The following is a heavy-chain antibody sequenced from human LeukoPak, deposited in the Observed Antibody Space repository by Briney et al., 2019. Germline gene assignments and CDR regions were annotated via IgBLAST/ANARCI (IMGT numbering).Heavy chain of an antibody. D-gene: IGHD4-11*01. J-gene: IGHJ4*02. CDR1: GFTVSSNS. V-gene: IGHV3-66*01. CDR3: AREGTV. Sequence: GGSLRLSCAASGFTVSSNSMSWVRQAPGKGLEWVSIIYSGGSTYNADSVKGRFTVSRDNSKNTLYLQMNSLRAEDTAVYYCAREGTVRGQGTLVTVSS. CDR2: IYSGGST.